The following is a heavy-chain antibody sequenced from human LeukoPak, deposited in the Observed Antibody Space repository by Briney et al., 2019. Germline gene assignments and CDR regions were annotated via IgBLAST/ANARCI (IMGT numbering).Heavy chain of an antibody. CDR2: IIPILGIA. D-gene: IGHD6-19*01. CDR3: ARDPPGLAVAGPAHGMDV. J-gene: IGHJ6*02. V-gene: IGHV1-69*04. Sequence: SVKVSCKASGGTFSSYAISWVRQAPGQGLECMGRIIPILGIANYAQKFQGRVTITADKSTSTAYMELSSLRSEDTAVYYCARDPPGLAVAGPAHGMDVWGQGTTVTVSS. CDR1: GGTFSSYA.